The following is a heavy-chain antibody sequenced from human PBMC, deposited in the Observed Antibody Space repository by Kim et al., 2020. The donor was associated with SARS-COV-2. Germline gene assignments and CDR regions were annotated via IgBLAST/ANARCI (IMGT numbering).Heavy chain of an antibody. D-gene: IGHD4-17*01. Sequence: SETLSLTCTVSGGSISSYYWSWIRQPPGKGLEWIGYIYYSGSTNYNPSLKSRVTISVDTSKNQFSLKLSSVTAADTAMYYCARLGDYGDLDYWGQGTLVTVSS. CDR3: ARLGDYGDLDY. V-gene: IGHV4-59*08. CDR2: IYYSGST. CDR1: GGSISSYY. J-gene: IGHJ4*02.